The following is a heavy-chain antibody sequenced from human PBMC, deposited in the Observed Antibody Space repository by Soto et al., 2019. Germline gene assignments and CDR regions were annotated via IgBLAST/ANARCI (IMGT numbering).Heavy chain of an antibody. Sequence: PGGSLRLSCAASGFTVSSNYMSWVRQALGKGLEWVSVIYSGGSTYYADSVKGRFTISRDNSKNTLYLQMNSLRAEDTAVYYCAREVTIFGVAHADYWGQGTLVTVSS. V-gene: IGHV3-53*01. CDR3: AREVTIFGVAHADY. J-gene: IGHJ4*02. CDR1: GFTVSSNY. D-gene: IGHD3-3*01. CDR2: IYSGGST.